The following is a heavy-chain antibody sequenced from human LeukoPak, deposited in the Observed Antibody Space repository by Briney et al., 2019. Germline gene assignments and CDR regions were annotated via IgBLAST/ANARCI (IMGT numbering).Heavy chain of an antibody. J-gene: IGHJ4*02. CDR1: GFTFSNHA. CDR2: IGSSGGDT. V-gene: IGHV3-23*01. Sequence: GGSLRLSCAASGFTFSNHAMSWVRQAPGKGLEWVSSIGSSGGDTYYADSVKGRFTISRDNSKSTLFLQMNSLRAEDTAVYYCAKDGNNFEYWGQGTLVTVSS. CDR3: AKDGNNFEY.